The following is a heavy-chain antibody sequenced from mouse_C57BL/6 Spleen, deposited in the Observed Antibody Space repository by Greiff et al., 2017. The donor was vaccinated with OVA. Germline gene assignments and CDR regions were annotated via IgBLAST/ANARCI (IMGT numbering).Heavy chain of an antibody. Sequence: EVQLQQSGPGLVKPGASVKIPCKASGYTFTDYTMAWVKQSHGKSLEWIGDISPNNGGTIYNQKFKGKATLTVDKTSSTAYMELRSLTSEDTAVYYCARCGEEYFDVWGTGTTVTVSS. CDR2: ISPNNGGT. J-gene: IGHJ1*03. V-gene: IGHV1-18*01. CDR1: GYTFTDYT. CDR3: ARCGEEYFDV.